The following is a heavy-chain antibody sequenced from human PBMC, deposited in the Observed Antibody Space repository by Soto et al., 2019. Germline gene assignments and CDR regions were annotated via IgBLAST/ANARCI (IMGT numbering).Heavy chain of an antibody. CDR1: GFTFSSYG. V-gene: IGHV3-30*18. CDR2: ISYDGSNK. Sequence: QVQLVESGGGVVQPGRSLRLSCAASGFTFSSYGMHWVRQAPGKGLEWVAVISYDGSNKYYADSVKGRFTISRENSKNTLYVQMNSRRAEDTAVYYCANDLRTFDYWGQGTLVTVSS. J-gene: IGHJ4*02. D-gene: IGHD4-17*01. CDR3: ANDLRTFDY.